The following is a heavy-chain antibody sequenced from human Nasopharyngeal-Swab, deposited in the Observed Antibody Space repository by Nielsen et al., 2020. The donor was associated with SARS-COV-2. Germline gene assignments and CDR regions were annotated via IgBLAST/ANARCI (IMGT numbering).Heavy chain of an antibody. J-gene: IGHJ4*02. D-gene: IGHD3-22*01. V-gene: IGHV2-5*02. CDR2: IYCDDDR. CDR3: ARAYYYGSSGCHFDY. Sequence: WIRQPPGKALEWLALIYCDDDRRYSPSLKSRLTITKDTSKNQLVLTMTNMDPVDTATYYCARAYYYGSSGCHFDYWGQGTLVTVSS.